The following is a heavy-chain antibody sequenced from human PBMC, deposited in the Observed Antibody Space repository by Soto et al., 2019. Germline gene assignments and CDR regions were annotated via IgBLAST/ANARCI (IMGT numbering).Heavy chain of an antibody. D-gene: IGHD6-19*01. CDR1: GFSLTTSGVG. J-gene: IGHJ5*02. CDR2: IYWDDDK. V-gene: IGHV2-5*02. Sequence: QITLKESGPTLVKPTQTLTLTCTFSGFSLTTSGVGVGWIRQPPGKGLEWLALIYWDDDKRYSPSLKSRLTITKDTSKNQVVLTMTNMDPVDTATYYCAHRHSGWYRDNWFDPWGQGTLVTVSS. CDR3: AHRHSGWYRDNWFDP.